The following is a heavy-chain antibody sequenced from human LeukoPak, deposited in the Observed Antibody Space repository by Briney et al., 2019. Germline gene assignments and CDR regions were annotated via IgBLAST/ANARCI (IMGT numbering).Heavy chain of an antibody. CDR1: GYTLTELS. CDR2: FDPEDGET. V-gene: IGHV1-24*01. D-gene: IGHD6-19*01. Sequence: ASVKVSCKVSGYTLTELSMHWVRQAPGKGLEWMGGFDPEDGETIYAQKFQGRVTMTEDTSTDTAYMELSSLRSEDTAVYYCASGPISSGVTNNWGQGTLVTVSS. J-gene: IGHJ4*02. CDR3: ASGPISSGVTNN.